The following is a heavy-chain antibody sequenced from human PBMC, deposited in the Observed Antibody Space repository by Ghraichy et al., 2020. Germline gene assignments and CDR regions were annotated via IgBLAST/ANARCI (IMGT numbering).Heavy chain of an antibody. D-gene: IGHD5-18*01. V-gene: IGHV3-74*01. CDR2: SNSDGSST. CDR1: GFTFSSYW. J-gene: IGHJ4*02. Sequence: GGSLRLSCAASGFTFSSYWMHWVRQAPGKGLVWVSRSNSDGSSTTYADSVKGRFTISRDNAKNTLYLQMNSLRAEDTAVYYCARVGRGYSYGAFDYWGQGTLVTVSS. CDR3: ARVGRGYSYGAFDY.